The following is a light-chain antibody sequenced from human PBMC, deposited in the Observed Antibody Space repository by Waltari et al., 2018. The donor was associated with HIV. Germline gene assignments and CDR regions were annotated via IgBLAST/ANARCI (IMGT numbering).Light chain of an antibody. J-gene: IGKJ2*01. Sequence: EIVLTQSPGTLSLSPGDLATLSCRASQTIRSTSLAWYQKKPGQAPRPLIYGSSSRAAGIPDRFCGSGSGTDFTRTISRLEPEDFAVYFCQQYRSSRSTFGQGTKLEIK. V-gene: IGKV3-20*01. CDR3: QQYRSSRST. CDR2: GSS. CDR1: QTIRSTS.